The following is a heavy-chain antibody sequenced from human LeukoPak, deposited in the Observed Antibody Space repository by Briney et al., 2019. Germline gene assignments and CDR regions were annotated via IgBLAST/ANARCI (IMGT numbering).Heavy chain of an antibody. CDR2: IKQDGSEK. CDR1: GFTFSSYW. J-gene: IGHJ6*03. Sequence: GGSLRLSCAASGFTFSSYWMSWVRQAPGKGLEWVANIKQDGSEKYYVDSVKGRFTISRDNAKNSLYLQMNSLRAEDTAVYYCARISTVTTNYMDVWGKGTTVTISS. V-gene: IGHV3-7*03. CDR3: ARISTVTTNYMDV. D-gene: IGHD4-17*01.